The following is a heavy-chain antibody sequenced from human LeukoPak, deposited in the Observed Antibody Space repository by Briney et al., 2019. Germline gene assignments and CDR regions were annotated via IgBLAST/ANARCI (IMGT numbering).Heavy chain of an antibody. V-gene: IGHV3-64*02. D-gene: IGHD6-13*01. CDR3: ARHSSSWYHHRSGHQSGAFDI. CDR1: GFTFSRYA. J-gene: IGHJ3*02. Sequence: PGGSLRLSCAASGFTFSRYAMQWVRQAPDKRLEYVSGMDDSGAHTYYADSVKGRFTMSRDNSRDTLYLQMGSLRPEDTAVYYCARHSSSWYHHRSGHQSGAFDIWGQGTMVTVSS. CDR2: MDDSGAHT.